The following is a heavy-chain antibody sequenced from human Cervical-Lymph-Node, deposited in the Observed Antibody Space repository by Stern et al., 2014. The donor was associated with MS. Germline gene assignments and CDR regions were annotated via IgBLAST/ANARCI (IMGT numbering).Heavy chain of an antibody. CDR3: ARQGNVDWSPHSYYVMDV. V-gene: IGHV2-5*02. CDR2: IYSEEDK. J-gene: IGHJ6*02. D-gene: IGHD3-9*01. CDR1: GFSIRTSGVG. Sequence: QVTLRESGPTLVKPTETLTLTCSLSGFSIRTSGVGVGWIRQPPGKALEWLALIYSEEDKPYSPSLKSRLTVSQDTSKNQVVLTMTNMDPVDTATYYCARQGNVDWSPHSYYVMDVWGQGTTVTVTS.